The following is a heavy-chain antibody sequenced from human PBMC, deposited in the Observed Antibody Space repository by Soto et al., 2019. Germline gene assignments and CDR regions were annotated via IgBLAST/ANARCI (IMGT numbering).Heavy chain of an antibody. Sequence: QVQLVESGGGVVQPGRSLRLSCAASGFTFSSYGMHWVRQAPGKGLEWVAVIWYDGSNKDYADSVKGRFTVARDNSKNTLFLQMNSLRAEDTAVYYCAGGTYYVDYWGQGTLVTVSS. CDR2: IWYDGSNK. V-gene: IGHV3-33*01. D-gene: IGHD1-26*01. J-gene: IGHJ4*02. CDR3: AGGTYYVDY. CDR1: GFTFSSYG.